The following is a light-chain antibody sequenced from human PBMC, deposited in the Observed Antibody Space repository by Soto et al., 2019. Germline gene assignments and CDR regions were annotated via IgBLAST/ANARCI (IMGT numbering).Light chain of an antibody. Sequence: DIVMTQSPLSLPVTPGESASISCRSSQSLLHSNGYNYLDWYLQKPGQSPQLLIYLGSNRASGVPDRFSGSGSGTDFTLKISRVEAADVGIYYCMQTLQTPVTFGGGTKVEIK. CDR1: QSLLHSNGYNY. CDR2: LGS. J-gene: IGKJ4*01. V-gene: IGKV2-28*01. CDR3: MQTLQTPVT.